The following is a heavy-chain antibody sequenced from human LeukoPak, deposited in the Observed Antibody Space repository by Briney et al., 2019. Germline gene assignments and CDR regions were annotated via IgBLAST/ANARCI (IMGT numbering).Heavy chain of an antibody. V-gene: IGHV1-46*01. CDR2: LNPSGGST. CDR3: ARDSPYCSGGSCYSSNWFDP. CDR1: GYTFTSYY. J-gene: IGHJ5*02. D-gene: IGHD2-15*01. Sequence: GASVKVSCKASGYTFTSYYMHWVRQAPGQGLEWMGILNPSGGSTSYAQKFQGRLTLTRDTSTSTVYMERSSLRSEDTAVYYCARDSPYCSGGSCYSSNWFDPWGQGTLVTVSS.